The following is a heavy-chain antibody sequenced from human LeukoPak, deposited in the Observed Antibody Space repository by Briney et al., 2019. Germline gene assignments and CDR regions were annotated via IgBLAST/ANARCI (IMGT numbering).Heavy chain of an antibody. J-gene: IGHJ4*02. CDR2: ISYDGSNK. Sequence: GGSLRLSCAASGFTFSSYGMHWVRQAPGKGLEWVAVISYDGSNKYYADSVKGRFTISRDNSKNTLYLQMNSLRAEDTAVYYCAKGPGLLPQGVDYWGQGTLVTVSS. CDR1: GFTFSSYG. D-gene: IGHD2-21*02. CDR3: AKGPGLLPQGVDY. V-gene: IGHV3-30*18.